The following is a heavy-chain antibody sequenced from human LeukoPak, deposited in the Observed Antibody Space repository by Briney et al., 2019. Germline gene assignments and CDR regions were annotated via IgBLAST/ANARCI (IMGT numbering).Heavy chain of an antibody. J-gene: IGHJ4*02. CDR1: GYTFTSYD. Sequence: GASVKVSCKASGYTFTSYDINWVRQAPGQGHEWMGWMNPNSGNTGYAQKFQGRVTMTRNTSISTAYMELSSLRSEDTAVYYCARVERKVRGVIITLGFDYWGQGTLVTVSS. D-gene: IGHD3-10*01. V-gene: IGHV1-8*01. CDR2: MNPNSGNT. CDR3: ARVERKVRGVIITLGFDY.